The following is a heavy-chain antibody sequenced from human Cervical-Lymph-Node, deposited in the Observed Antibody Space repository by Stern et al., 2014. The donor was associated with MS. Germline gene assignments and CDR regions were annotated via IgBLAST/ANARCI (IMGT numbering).Heavy chain of an antibody. CDR3: ARGATTIGGFDP. J-gene: IGHJ5*02. CDR2: IYTSGGT. V-gene: IGHV4-61*02. CDR1: GGSISSGSYY. Sequence: QLQLQESGPGLVKPSQTLSLTCTVSGGSISSGSYYWSWIRQPAGKGLEWIGRIYTSGGTNYNPSLKRRVTKSVDTSKNHSSLRLSSVTAADTAVYYCARGATTIGGFDPWGQGTLVTVSS. D-gene: IGHD3-3*01.